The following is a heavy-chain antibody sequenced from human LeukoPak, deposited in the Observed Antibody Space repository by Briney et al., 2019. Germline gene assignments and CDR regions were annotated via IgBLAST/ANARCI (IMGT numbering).Heavy chain of an antibody. CDR2: IYYTGSP. J-gene: IGHJ4*02. Sequence: SETLSLTCTVSGGSISGYYWSWFRQPPGMGLEWIGYIYYTGSPNYNPSLKSPVTISVDTSNNQFSLRLSSVTASDTAVYYCARHANDGDYPLDYWGQGTLVTVSS. D-gene: IGHD4-17*01. CDR3: ARHANDGDYPLDY. V-gene: IGHV4-59*08. CDR1: GGSISGYY.